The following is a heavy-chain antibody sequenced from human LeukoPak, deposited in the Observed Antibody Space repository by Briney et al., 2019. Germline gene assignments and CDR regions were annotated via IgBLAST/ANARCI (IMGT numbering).Heavy chain of an antibody. Sequence: ASVKVSCKTSGYSFTDYYMHWVRQAPGQGLEWMGWVNPNSGGTSAAQKFQGRVTMTRDTSITTVYMEVSWLTSDDTAIYYCARADRLHGGPYLIGPWGQGTLVTVSS. CDR3: ARADRLHGGPYLIGP. V-gene: IGHV1-2*02. D-gene: IGHD2-21*01. CDR1: GYSFTDYY. CDR2: VNPNSGGT. J-gene: IGHJ5*02.